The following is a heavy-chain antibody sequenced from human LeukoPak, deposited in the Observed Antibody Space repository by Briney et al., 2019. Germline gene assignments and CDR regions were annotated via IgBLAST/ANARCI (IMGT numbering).Heavy chain of an antibody. J-gene: IGHJ4*02. CDR2: ISGSGGST. V-gene: IGHV3-23*01. Sequence: GGSLRLSCAASGFTFSSYAMSWVRQAPGKGLEWVSAISGSGGSTYYADSVKGRFTIPRDNSKNTLYLQMNSLRAEDTAVYYCAKDPYGSGPIPPDYWGQGTLVTVSS. D-gene: IGHD3-10*01. CDR3: AKDPYGSGPIPPDY. CDR1: GFTFSSYA.